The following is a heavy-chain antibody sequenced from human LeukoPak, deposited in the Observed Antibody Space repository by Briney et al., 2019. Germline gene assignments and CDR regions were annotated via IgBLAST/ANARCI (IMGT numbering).Heavy chain of an antibody. CDR2: IYPGDSDT. J-gene: IGHJ4*02. D-gene: IGHD6-6*01. CDR3: ARQGEYSSSYYFDY. CDR1: GYSFTSYW. V-gene: IGHV5-51*01. Sequence: GKSLKISCKGSGYSFTSYWIGWVRQMPGKGLEWMGVIYPGDSDTRYSPSFQGQVTTPADKSISTAYLQWSSLKASDTAMYYCARQGEYSSSYYFDYWGQGTLVTVSS.